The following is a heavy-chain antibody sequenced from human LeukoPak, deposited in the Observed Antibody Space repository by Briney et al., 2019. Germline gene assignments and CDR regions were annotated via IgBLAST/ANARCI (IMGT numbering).Heavy chain of an antibody. CDR1: GFTFSNRS. Sequence: GGSLRLSCAASGFTFSNRSMSWVRQAPGKGLEWVSTIGASAGTTYYADSARGRFTISRDNSKNTLYLQMNSLRAEDTAIYYCAKLLPIWGQGTLVTVSA. CDR3: AKLLPI. J-gene: IGHJ4*02. V-gene: IGHV3-23*01. CDR2: IGASAGTT.